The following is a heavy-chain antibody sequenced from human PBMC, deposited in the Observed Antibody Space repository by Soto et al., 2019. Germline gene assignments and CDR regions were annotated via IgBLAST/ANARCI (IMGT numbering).Heavy chain of an antibody. Sequence: ASETLSLTCSVSGGSISSYYWSWIRQPPGKGLEWIGYIYYSGSTNYNPSLKSRVTISVDTSKNQLSLKLSTVTAADTAVYYCAXEDLYYYDSRGVGCFDYWGQGTLVTVSS. J-gene: IGHJ4*02. V-gene: IGHV4-59*01. D-gene: IGHD3-22*01. CDR2: IYYSGST. CDR3: AXEDLYYYDSRGVGCFDY. CDR1: GGSISSYY.